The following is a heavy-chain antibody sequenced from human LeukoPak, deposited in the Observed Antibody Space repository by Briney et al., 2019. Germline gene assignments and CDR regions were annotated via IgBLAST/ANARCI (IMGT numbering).Heavy chain of an antibody. CDR1: GYTLTGYY. CDR2: INPNSGGT. J-gene: IGHJ5*02. Sequence: VASAKVSCKASGYTLTGYYMHWVRQAPGQGLEWMGWINPNSGGTNYAQKFQGRVTMTRDTSISTAYMELRRLRSDDTAVYFCARVLRFGELWRRFDPWGQGTLVTVSS. V-gene: IGHV1-2*02. D-gene: IGHD3-10*01. CDR3: ARVLRFGELWRRFDP.